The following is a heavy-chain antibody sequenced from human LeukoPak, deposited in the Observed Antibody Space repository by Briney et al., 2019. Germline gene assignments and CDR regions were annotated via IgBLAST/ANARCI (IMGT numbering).Heavy chain of an antibody. J-gene: IGHJ4*02. V-gene: IGHV3-7*01. D-gene: IGHD6-13*01. Sequence: GGSLRLSCAASGFTFSSYWMSWVRQAPGKGLEWVANIKQDGSEKYYVDSVKGRFTISRDNAKNSLYLQMNSLRAEDTAVYYCARRRGIAAAGTGFDYWGQGTPVIVSS. CDR2: IKQDGSEK. CDR1: GFTFSSYW. CDR3: ARRRGIAAAGTGFDY.